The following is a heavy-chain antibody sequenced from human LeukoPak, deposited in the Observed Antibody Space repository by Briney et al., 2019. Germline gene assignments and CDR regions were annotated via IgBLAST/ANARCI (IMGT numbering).Heavy chain of an antibody. D-gene: IGHD3-9*01. CDR3: ARDFLTGYFDY. CDR2: ISPSSSYK. Sequence: GGSLRLSCAASGFTFSTYSLTWVRQAPGKGLEWVSGISPSSSYKYYADSLRGRFTISRDDAKSSLYLQMNSLRAADTAVYYCARDFLTGYFDYWGQGTLVTVSS. J-gene: IGHJ4*02. V-gene: IGHV3-21*01. CDR1: GFTFSTYS.